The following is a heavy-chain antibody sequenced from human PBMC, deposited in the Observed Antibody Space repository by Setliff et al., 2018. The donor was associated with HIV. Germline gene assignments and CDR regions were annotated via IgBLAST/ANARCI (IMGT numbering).Heavy chain of an antibody. D-gene: IGHD3-3*01. CDR3: ARDYLYYNLYNGSPVYGMDV. V-gene: IGHV3-48*03. J-gene: IGHJ6*02. CDR1: GFTFRNYK. CDR2: ISIGSGGAI. Sequence: AGGSLRLSCAASGFTFRNYKFNWVRQAPGRGLEWVSSISIGSGGAIDYADSVQSRFTISRDNSKNSLYLQMNSLRVEDTAVYYCARDYLYYNLYNGSPVYGMDVWGQGTTVTVSS.